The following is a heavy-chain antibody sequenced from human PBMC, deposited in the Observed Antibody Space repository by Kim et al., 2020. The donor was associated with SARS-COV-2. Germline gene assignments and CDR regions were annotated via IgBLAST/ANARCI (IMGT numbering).Heavy chain of an antibody. V-gene: IGHV4-61*02. Sequence: SETLSLTCTVSGGSISSGSYYWSWIRQPAGKGLEWIGRIYTSGSTNYNPSLKIRVTLSVDTSKNQFSLKLSSVTAADTAVYYCAGDSGGMATIQLFDYWGQGTLVTVSS. CDR2: IYTSGST. CDR3: AGDSGGMATIQLFDY. D-gene: IGHD5-12*01. CDR1: GGSISSGSYY. J-gene: IGHJ4*02.